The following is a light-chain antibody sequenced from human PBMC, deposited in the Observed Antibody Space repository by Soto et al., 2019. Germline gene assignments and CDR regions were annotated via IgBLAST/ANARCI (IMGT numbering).Light chain of an antibody. CDR1: SSDVGGYNY. Sequence: QSALTQPPSASGSPGQSVTISCTGTSSDVGGYNYVSWYQQHPGRAPKLMIYEGSKRPSGVPDRFSGSKSGNTASLTVSGLQTEDEADYYCSSYAGSNNQVFGTGTKLTVL. CDR2: EGS. V-gene: IGLV2-8*01. J-gene: IGLJ1*01. CDR3: SSYAGSNNQV.